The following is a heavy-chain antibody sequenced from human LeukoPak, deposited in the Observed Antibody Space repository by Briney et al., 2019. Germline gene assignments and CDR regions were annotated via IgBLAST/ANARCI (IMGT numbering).Heavy chain of an antibody. V-gene: IGHV4-59*01. CDR1: GGSISSYY. Sequence: SETLSLTCTVSGGSISSYYGSWIRQSPGKGLEWIGNIFYTGSTDYNPSLKSRVTISVDTSKNQLSLKLNSVTAADTAMYYCARRGSGRVDYWGQGTLVTVSS. J-gene: IGHJ4*02. CDR3: ARRGSGRVDY. CDR2: IFYTGST. D-gene: IGHD3-10*01.